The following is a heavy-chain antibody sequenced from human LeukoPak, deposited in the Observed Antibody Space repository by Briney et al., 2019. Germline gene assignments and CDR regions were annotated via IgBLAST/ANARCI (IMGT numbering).Heavy chain of an antibody. CDR1: GFTLGNYR. V-gene: IGHV3-7*01. D-gene: IGHD1-1*01. CDR3: ARDVVNRIRNDYYMDV. Sequence: GGSLRLSCAASGFTLGNYRMSWVRQAPGKGLEWVANINQDVSEINYLDSVRGRFTISRDNAKQSLNLQMNSLRAEDTGLYYCARDVVNRIRNDYYMDVWGKGTTVTVSS. J-gene: IGHJ6*03. CDR2: INQDVSEI.